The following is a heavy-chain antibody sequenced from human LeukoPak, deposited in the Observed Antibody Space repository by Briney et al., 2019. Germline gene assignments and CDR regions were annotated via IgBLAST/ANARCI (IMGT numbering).Heavy chain of an antibody. D-gene: IGHD6-13*01. CDR1: RSSFSNYA. CDR2: IGGSGGGT. Sequence: GGSLRLSCAASRSSFSNYAMSWVRQAPGKGLEWVSAIGGSGGGTYYADSVKGRFTISRDNSKNTLYLQMNSLRAEDTAVYYCARVFVGSSSWFPPSGMDVWGQGTTVTVSS. V-gene: IGHV3-23*01. CDR3: ARVFVGSSSWFPPSGMDV. J-gene: IGHJ6*02.